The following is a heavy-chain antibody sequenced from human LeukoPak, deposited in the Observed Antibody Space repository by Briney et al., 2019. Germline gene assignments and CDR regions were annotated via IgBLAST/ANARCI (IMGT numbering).Heavy chain of an antibody. D-gene: IGHD3-22*01. CDR3: ARDSYDSSGYQRPYDY. CDR1: GGTFSSYA. J-gene: IGHJ4*02. Sequence: SVKVSCKASGGTFSSYAISWVRQAPGQGLEWMGRIIPIFGTANYAQKFQGRVTITTDESTSTAYMELSSLRSEDTAVYYCARDSYDSSGYQRPYDYWGQGTLVTVSP. CDR2: IIPIFGTA. V-gene: IGHV1-69*05.